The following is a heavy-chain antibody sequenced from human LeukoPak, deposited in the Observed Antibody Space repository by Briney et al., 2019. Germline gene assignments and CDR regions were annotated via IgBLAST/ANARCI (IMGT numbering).Heavy chain of an antibody. J-gene: IGHJ6*02. CDR3: ARDYNFDYYGSGHAGYYYGMDV. Sequence: ASVKVSCKASGYTFTGYYMHWVRQAPGQGLEWMGWINPNSGGTNYAQKFQGRVTMTRDTSISTAYMELSRLRSDDTAVYYCARDYNFDYYGSGHAGYYYGMDVWAKGPRSPSP. D-gene: IGHD3-10*01. CDR1: GYTFTGYY. CDR2: INPNSGGT. V-gene: IGHV1-2*02.